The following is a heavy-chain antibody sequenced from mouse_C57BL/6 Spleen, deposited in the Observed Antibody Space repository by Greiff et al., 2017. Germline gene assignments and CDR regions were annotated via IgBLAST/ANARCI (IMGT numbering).Heavy chain of an antibody. J-gene: IGHJ2*01. D-gene: IGHD2-3*01. CDR1: GYNINSYW. Sequence: QVQLQQPGAELVKPGASVKLSCKASGYNINSYWIPWVKQRPGQGLEWIGDIYPGSGSTNYKEKFKSKATLTVDTSSSTAYMQLSSLTAEDSAVYYCAREGDGYNGYWGQGTTLTVSS. CDR2: IYPGSGST. V-gene: IGHV1-55*01. CDR3: AREGDGYNGY.